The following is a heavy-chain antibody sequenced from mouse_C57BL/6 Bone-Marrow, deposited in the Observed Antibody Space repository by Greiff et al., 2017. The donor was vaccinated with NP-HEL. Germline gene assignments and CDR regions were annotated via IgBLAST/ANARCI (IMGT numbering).Heavy chain of an antibody. CDR1: GFTFSSYT. V-gene: IGHV5-9*01. J-gene: IGHJ4*01. Sequence: EVMLVESGGGLVKPGGSLKLSCAASGFTFSSYTMSWVRQTPEKRLEWVATISGGGGNTYYPDSVKGRFTISRDNAKNTLYLQMSSLRSEDTALYYCARRIVPHYKGDAMDYWGQGTSVTVSS. CDR2: ISGGGGNT. CDR3: ARRIVPHYKGDAMDY. D-gene: IGHD2-12*01.